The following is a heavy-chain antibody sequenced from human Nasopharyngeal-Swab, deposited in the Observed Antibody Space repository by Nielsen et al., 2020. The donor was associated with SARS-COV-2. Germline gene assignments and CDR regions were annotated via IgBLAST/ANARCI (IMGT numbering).Heavy chain of an antibody. CDR2: ISSSGSTI. Sequence: GGSLRLSCAASGFTFSDYYMSWIRQAPGKGLEWVSYISSSGSTIYHADSVKGRLTIPRDNPKNSLYLQMNSLRAEDTAVYYCASDGRIKIFGVAPRSLGYYGMDVWGQGTTVTVSS. CDR1: GFTFSDYY. CDR3: ASDGRIKIFGVAPRSLGYYGMDV. V-gene: IGHV3-11*01. D-gene: IGHD3-3*01. J-gene: IGHJ6*02.